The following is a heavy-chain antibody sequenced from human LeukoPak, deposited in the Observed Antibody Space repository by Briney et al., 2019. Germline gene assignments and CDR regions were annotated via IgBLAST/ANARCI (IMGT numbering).Heavy chain of an antibody. CDR1: GGSISSYY. Sequence: SETLSLTCTVSGGSISSYYWSWIRQPPGKGLEWIGYIYYSGSTYYNPSLKSRVTISVDTSKNQFSLKLSSVTAADTAVYFCARNRFFDWLEFDYWGQGILVTVSS. J-gene: IGHJ4*02. CDR2: IYYSGST. CDR3: ARNRFFDWLEFDY. D-gene: IGHD3-9*01. V-gene: IGHV4-59*08.